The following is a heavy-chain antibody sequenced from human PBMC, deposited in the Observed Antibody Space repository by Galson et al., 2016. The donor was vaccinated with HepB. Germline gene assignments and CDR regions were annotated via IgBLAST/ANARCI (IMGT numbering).Heavy chain of an antibody. V-gene: IGHV3-23*01. Sequence: SLRLSCAASGFTFSTAAMSWIRQAPGKGLEWVSAISNSGSTTYYADSVKGRFTISRDNSKNTLYLQMNSLRAEDTAIYYCAKGRRSGRGCDYFDYWGQGTLVTVSS. D-gene: IGHD6-19*01. CDR1: GFTFSTAA. CDR2: ISNSGSTT. J-gene: IGHJ4*02. CDR3: AKGRRSGRGCDYFDY.